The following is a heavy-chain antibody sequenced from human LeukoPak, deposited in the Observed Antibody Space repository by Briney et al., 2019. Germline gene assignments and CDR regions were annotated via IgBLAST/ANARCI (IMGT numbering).Heavy chain of an antibody. V-gene: IGHV4-4*07. J-gene: IGHJ3*02. CDR3: ARGGRGYSYGRLHDAFDI. Sequence: SETLSLTCTVSGGFISSYYWSWIRQPAGKGLEWIGRIYTSGSTNYNPSLKSRVTMSVDTSKNQFSLKLSSVTAADTAVYYCARGGRGYSYGRLHDAFDIWGQGTMVTVSS. D-gene: IGHD5-18*01. CDR2: IYTSGST. CDR1: GGFISSYY.